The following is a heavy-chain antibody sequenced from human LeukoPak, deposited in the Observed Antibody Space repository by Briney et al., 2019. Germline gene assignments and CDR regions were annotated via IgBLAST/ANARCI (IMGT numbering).Heavy chain of an antibody. CDR2: ISGSGGST. J-gene: IGHJ3*02. D-gene: IGHD1-26*01. CDR1: GFTFSSYG. CDR3: AKDPRGATGAFDI. V-gene: IGHV3-23*01. Sequence: PGGSLRLSCAASGFTFSSYGMSWVRQAPGKGLEWVSAISGSGGSTYYADSVKGRFTISRDNSKNTLYLQMNSLRAEDTAVYYCAKDPRGATGAFDIWGQGTMVTVSS.